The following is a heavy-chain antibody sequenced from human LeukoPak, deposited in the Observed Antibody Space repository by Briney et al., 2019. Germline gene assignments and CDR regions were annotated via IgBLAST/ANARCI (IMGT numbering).Heavy chain of an antibody. CDR1: GGSISSYY. V-gene: IGHV4-59*01. J-gene: IGHJ6*03. Sequence: SETLSLTCTVSGGSISSYYWSWIRQPPGKGLEWIGYIYYSGSANYNPSLKSRVTISVDSSKNQFSLKLSSVTAADTAVYYCARTTEGGYTYDYFYYYYMDVWGKGTTVTISS. D-gene: IGHD5-18*01. CDR2: IYYSGSA. CDR3: ARTTEGGYTYDYFYYYYMDV.